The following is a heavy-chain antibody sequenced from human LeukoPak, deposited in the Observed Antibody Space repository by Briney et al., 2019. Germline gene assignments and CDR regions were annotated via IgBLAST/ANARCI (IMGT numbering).Heavy chain of an antibody. CDR3: ARREALLGDY. CDR2: IYYSGST. D-gene: IGHD1-26*01. J-gene: IGHJ4*02. V-gene: IGHV4-39*01. CDR1: GGSISSSSYS. Sequence: SETLSLTCTVSGGSISSSSYSWGWIRQPPGKGLEWIGSIYYSGSTYYNPSLKSRVTISVDTSKNQFSLKLSSVTAADTAVYYCARREALLGDYWGQGTLVTVSS.